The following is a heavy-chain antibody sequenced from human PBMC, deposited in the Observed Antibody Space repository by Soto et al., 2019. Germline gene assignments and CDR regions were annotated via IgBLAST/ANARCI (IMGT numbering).Heavy chain of an antibody. CDR1: GGSISSYY. Sequence: SETLSLTCTVSGGSISSYYWSWIRQPPGKGLEWIGYIYYSGSTNYNPSLKSRVTISVDTSKNQFSLKLSSVTAADTAVYYCARVSFDWLLYPSPPPPGSLGHFDYWGQGTLVTVSS. D-gene: IGHD3-9*01. J-gene: IGHJ4*02. CDR2: IYYSGST. V-gene: IGHV4-59*01. CDR3: ARVSFDWLLYPSPPPPGSLGHFDY.